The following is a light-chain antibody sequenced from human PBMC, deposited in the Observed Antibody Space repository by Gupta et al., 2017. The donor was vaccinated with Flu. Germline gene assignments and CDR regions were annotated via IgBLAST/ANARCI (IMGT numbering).Light chain of an antibody. J-gene: IGLJ3*02. V-gene: IGLV1-40*01. CDR3: QSYNTSLSGWV. Sequence: QSVLTQPPSVSGAPGQRVTISCTGSSSNIGAGYDVHWYQQLPGRAPNVLIYVSSNRPPGVPARFFGSKSGISASMAITGLQAEDEADYYCQSYNTSLSGWVFGGGTKVTAL. CDR2: VSS. CDR1: SSNIGAGYD.